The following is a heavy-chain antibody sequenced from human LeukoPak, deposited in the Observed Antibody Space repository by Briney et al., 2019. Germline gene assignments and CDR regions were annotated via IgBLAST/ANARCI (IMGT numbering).Heavy chain of an antibody. V-gene: IGHV3-30-3*01. CDR1: GFTFSSYA. CDR2: ISYDGSNK. D-gene: IGHD3-16*01. Sequence: GGSLRLSCAASGFTFSSYAMHWVRQAPGKGLEWVAVISYDGSNKYYADSVKGRFTISRDNSKNTLYLQMNSLRAEDTAVYYCARGGIKRAGALDYWGQGTLVTVSS. J-gene: IGHJ4*02. CDR3: ARGGIKRAGALDY.